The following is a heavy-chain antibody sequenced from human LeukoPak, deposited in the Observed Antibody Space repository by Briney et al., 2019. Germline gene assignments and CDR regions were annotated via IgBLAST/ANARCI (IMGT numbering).Heavy chain of an antibody. CDR3: ARDPRDIAVVPAALYYFDF. CDR2: IIPSFGTA. J-gene: IGHJ4*02. D-gene: IGHD2-2*01. Sequence: ASVKVSCKASGGTFSSYAISWVRQAPGQGLEWMGGIIPSFGTANYAQKFQDRVTITADESTSTVYMDLNSLRSEDTAVYYCARDPRDIAVVPAALYYFDFWGQGTLVTVSS. V-gene: IGHV1-69*13. CDR1: GGTFSSYA.